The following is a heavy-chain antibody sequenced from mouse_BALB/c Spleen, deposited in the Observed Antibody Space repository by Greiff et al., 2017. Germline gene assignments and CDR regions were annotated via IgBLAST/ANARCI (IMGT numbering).Heavy chain of an antibody. V-gene: IGHV5-17*02. J-gene: IGHJ4*01. CDR2: ISSGSSTI. CDR3: ASGGLGPYYAMDY. Sequence: EVQRVESGGGLVQPGGSRKLSCAASGFTFSSFGMHWVRQAPEKGLEWVAYISSGSSTIYYADTVKGRFTISRDNPKNTLFLQMTSLRSEDTAMYYCASGGLGPYYAMDYWGQGTSVTVSS. D-gene: IGHD4-1*01. CDR1: GFTFSSFG.